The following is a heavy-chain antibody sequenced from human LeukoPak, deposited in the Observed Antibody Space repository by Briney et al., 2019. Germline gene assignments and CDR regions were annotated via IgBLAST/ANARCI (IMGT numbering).Heavy chain of an antibody. CDR3: AREHYYGSGIYFYSYYYSMDV. V-gene: IGHV3-30*04. CDR2: AAYDGSHK. Sequence: GRSQRLSCAASGFTFSSYALHWVRQAPGKGLEWVAVAAYDGSHKYYAESVKGRFTISRDNSKNTLYLQMNSLRPEDTAVYHCAREHYYGSGIYFYSYYYSMDVWGKGTTVTVSS. CDR1: GFTFSSYA. J-gene: IGHJ6*03. D-gene: IGHD3-10*01.